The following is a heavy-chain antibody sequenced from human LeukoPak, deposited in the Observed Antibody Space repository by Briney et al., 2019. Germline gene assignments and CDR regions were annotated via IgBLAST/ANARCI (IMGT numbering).Heavy chain of an antibody. D-gene: IGHD3-3*01. CDR1: GYTFSSYG. CDR3: ARDRANYDFWSGYYIAYFDY. V-gene: IGHV1-18*01. CDR2: ISAYNGNT. Sequence: ASVKVSCKASGYTFSSYGISWVRQAPGQGLEWMGWISAYNGNTNYAQKLQGRVTMTTDTSTSTAYMELRSLRSDDTAVYYCARDRANYDFWSGYYIAYFDYWGQGTLVTVSS. J-gene: IGHJ4*02.